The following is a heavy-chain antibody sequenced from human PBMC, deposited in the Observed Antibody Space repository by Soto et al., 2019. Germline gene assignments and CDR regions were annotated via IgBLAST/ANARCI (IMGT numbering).Heavy chain of an antibody. J-gene: IGHJ4*02. Sequence: ASVKVSCKTSGYSFTTYDINWVRQATGQGLEWMGWMNPNSGNTGYAQKFQGRVTMTRDTSISTAYMELSSLRPEDTAVYYCASESYGGEFDYWGQGTLVTVSS. CDR3: ASESYGGEFDY. V-gene: IGHV1-8*01. CDR2: MNPNSGNT. D-gene: IGHD4-17*01. CDR1: GYSFTTYD.